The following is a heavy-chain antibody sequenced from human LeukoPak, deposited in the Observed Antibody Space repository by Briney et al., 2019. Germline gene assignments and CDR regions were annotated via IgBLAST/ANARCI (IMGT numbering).Heavy chain of an antibody. V-gene: IGHV3-74*01. CDR3: ASDFGGHDDF. Sequence: PGGSLRLSCAASGFTFSRYWMHWVRQAPGKGLVWVSRMNTDGSRTDYADSVKGRFTISRGNAKNTLYLQMNSLGVEDTAVYSCASDFGGHDDFWGQGTLVTVSS. CDR2: MNTDGSRT. D-gene: IGHD4-23*01. J-gene: IGHJ4*02. CDR1: GFTFSRYW.